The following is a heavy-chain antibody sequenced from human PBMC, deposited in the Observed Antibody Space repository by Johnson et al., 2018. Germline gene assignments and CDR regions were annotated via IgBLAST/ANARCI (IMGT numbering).Heavy chain of an antibody. D-gene: IGHD3-22*01. Sequence: QVQLQESGPGLVKPSQTLSLTCTVSGGSVSSGSYYWTWIRQPAGKGLEWIGRLYTGGSSNYNPSLKSRVNLSVDTSKNQFSLKLSSVTAADTAVYYCARGSYYLDSRGGSYYYYYMDVWGKGTTVTVSS. CDR3: ARGSYYLDSRGGSYYYYYMDV. V-gene: IGHV4-61*02. CDR1: GGSVSSGSYY. CDR2: LYTGGSS. J-gene: IGHJ6*03.